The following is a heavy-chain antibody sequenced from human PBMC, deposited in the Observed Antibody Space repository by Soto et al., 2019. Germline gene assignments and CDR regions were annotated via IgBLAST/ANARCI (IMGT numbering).Heavy chain of an antibody. CDR2: ISGSGDTT. Sequence: GGSLRLSCAASGFTFSSYAMSWVRQAPGKGLEWVSAISGSGDTTYYADSVKGRFTISRDNSKNTLYLQMNSLRAEDTAVYYCAKSVIVTYYYYYGMDVWGQGTTATVSS. V-gene: IGHV3-23*01. CDR1: GFTFSSYA. D-gene: IGHD3-9*01. J-gene: IGHJ6*02. CDR3: AKSVIVTYYYYYGMDV.